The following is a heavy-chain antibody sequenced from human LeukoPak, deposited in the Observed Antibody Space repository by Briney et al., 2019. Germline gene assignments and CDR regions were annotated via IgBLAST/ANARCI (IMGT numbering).Heavy chain of an antibody. CDR3: ARGFGYGSNI. D-gene: IGHD3-10*01. Sequence: SQTLSLTCAISGDSVSSNSAAWNWIRQSPSRGLEWLGRTYYRSKWFNGYAVSVKSRITVNPDTSKNQFSLQLSSVTPEDTAVYFCARGFGYGSNIWGQGTMVTVSS. CDR1: GDSVSSNSAA. J-gene: IGHJ3*02. CDR2: TYYRSKWFN. V-gene: IGHV6-1*01.